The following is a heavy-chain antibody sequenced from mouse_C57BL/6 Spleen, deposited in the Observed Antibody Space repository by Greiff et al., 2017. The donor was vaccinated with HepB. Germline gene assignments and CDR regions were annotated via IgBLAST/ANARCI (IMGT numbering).Heavy chain of an antibody. CDR1: GFTFSSYA. D-gene: IGHD2-2*01. J-gene: IGHJ1*03. CDR2: ISDGGSYT. Sequence: EVNVVESGGGLVKPGGSLKLSCAASGFTFSSYAMSWVRQTPEKRLEWVATISDGGSYTYYPDNVKGRFTISRDNAKNNLYLQMSHLKSEDTAMYYCAREDGYEGAWYFDVWGTGTTVTVSS. V-gene: IGHV5-4*01. CDR3: AREDGYEGAWYFDV.